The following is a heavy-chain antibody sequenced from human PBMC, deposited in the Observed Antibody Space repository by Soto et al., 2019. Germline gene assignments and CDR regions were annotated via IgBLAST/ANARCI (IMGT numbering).Heavy chain of an antibody. CDR1: GFTFSSYS. CDR3: ARGAPRYCSGGSCYSFDY. J-gene: IGHJ4*02. D-gene: IGHD2-15*01. Sequence: GGSLRLSCAASGFTFSSYSMNWVRQAPGKGLEWVSYISSSSSTIYYADSVKGRFTISRDNAKNSLYLQMNSLRAEDTAEYYCARGAPRYCSGGSCYSFDYWGQGTLVTVSS. V-gene: IGHV3-48*01. CDR2: ISSSSSTI.